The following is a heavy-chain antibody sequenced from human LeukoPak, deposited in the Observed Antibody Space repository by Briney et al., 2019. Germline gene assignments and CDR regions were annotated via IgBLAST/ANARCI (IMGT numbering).Heavy chain of an antibody. V-gene: IGHV3-23*01. Sequence: GGSLRLSCAASGFTFSSYGMPWVRQAPGKGLEWVSGISGSGGNTYYADSVKGRFTISRDNSKDTLYLQMNSLRADDTTVYYCATEKGDSPDYWGQGTLVTVSS. J-gene: IGHJ4*02. D-gene: IGHD2-21*01. CDR2: ISGSGGNT. CDR3: ATEKGDSPDY. CDR1: GFTFSSYG.